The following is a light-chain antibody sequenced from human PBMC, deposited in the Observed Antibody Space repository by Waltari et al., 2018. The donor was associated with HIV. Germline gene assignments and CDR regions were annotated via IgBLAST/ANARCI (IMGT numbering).Light chain of an antibody. CDR2: WAS. J-gene: IGKJ4*01. Sequence: DIVMTQSPDSLPVSLGERATLNCTSSRTILFSADNRNYLAWCQQKPRQPPKLLISWASTRESGVPDRFSGSGSGTDFTLTITRLQAEDVAVYHCQQYFRIPPTFGGGTKVEIK. CDR1: RTILFSADNRNY. V-gene: IGKV4-1*01. CDR3: QQYFRIPPT.